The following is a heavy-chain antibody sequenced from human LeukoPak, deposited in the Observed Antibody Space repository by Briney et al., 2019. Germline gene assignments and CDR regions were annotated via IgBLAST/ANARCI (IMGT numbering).Heavy chain of an antibody. J-gene: IGHJ4*02. CDR1: GFSFSSYG. CDR2: IRYDGSNK. Sequence: PGGSLSLSCAASGFSFSSYGMNWVRQAPGKGLEWVAFIRYDGSNKYYADSVKGRFTISRDDSKNTLYLQMNSLRAEDTAVYYCAKDHRYCSGGSCHGADYWGQGNLVTVSS. CDR3: AKDHRYCSGGSCHGADY. D-gene: IGHD2-15*01. V-gene: IGHV3-30*02.